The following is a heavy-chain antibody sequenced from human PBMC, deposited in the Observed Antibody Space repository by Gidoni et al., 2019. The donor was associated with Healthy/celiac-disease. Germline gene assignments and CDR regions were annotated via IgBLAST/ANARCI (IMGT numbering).Heavy chain of an antibody. CDR1: GFPFSSYA. Sequence: QVQLVESGGGVVQPGRSLRLSCAASGFPFSSYAMHWVRQAPGKGLEWVAVISYDGSNKYYADSVKGRFTISRDNSKNTLYLQMNSLRAEDTAVYYCARTLQINYYYYGMDVWGQGTTVTVSS. CDR3: ARTLQINYYYYGMDV. V-gene: IGHV3-30-3*01. J-gene: IGHJ6*02. CDR2: ISYDGSNK. D-gene: IGHD4-4*01.